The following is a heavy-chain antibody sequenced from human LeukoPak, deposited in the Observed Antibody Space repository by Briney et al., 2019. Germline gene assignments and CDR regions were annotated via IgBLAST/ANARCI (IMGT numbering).Heavy chain of an antibody. CDR1: GFTFSSYG. J-gene: IGHJ4*02. Sequence: GSLRLSCAASGFTFSSYGMHWVRKAPGKVLEWGAFIRYDGSNKYYADSVKGRFTISRDNSKNTLYLQMNSLRAEDTAVYYCAKDPGIAAAGSPGYWGQGTLVTVSS. CDR3: AKDPGIAAAGSPGY. V-gene: IGHV3-30*02. CDR2: IRYDGSNK. D-gene: IGHD6-13*01.